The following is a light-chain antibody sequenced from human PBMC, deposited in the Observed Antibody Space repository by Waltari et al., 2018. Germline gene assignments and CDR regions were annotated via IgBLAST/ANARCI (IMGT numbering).Light chain of an antibody. V-gene: IGKV1-5*03. J-gene: IGKJ1*01. CDR1: QTVSAW. Sequence: TQSPATLSLSPGERATLSCRASQTVSAWLAWYQQKPGNAPKLLIYKASNLKSGVPSRFSGSGSGTEFTLTINSLQPDDFATYYCQHYNNYSGTFGQGTRVELK. CDR2: KAS. CDR3: QHYNNYSGT.